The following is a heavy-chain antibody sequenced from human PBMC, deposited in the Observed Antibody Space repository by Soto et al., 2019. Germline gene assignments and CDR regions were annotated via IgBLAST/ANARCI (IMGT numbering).Heavy chain of an antibody. Sequence: ASVKVSCKASGGTFSSYAISWVRQAPGQGLEWMGGIIPIFGTANYAQKFQGRVTITADESTSTAYMELSSLRSEDTAVYYCARVGPGIAAAEVLRYWGQGTLVTVSS. D-gene: IGHD6-13*01. CDR2: IIPIFGTA. CDR1: GGTFSSYA. V-gene: IGHV1-69*13. J-gene: IGHJ4*02. CDR3: ARVGPGIAAAEVLRY.